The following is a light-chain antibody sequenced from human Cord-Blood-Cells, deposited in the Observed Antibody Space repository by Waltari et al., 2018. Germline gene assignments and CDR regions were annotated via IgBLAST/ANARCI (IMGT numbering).Light chain of an antibody. CDR1: SSDVGGYTY. V-gene: IGLV2-11*01. CDR2: DVS. J-gene: IGLJ1*01. CDR3: CPSAGRYPYV. Sequence: QSALTQPRSVSGSPGQSVTISCTGTSSDVGGYTYVSWYQQHPGKAPTLRIYDVSKRPSGAPARCPGSKPGNTASRTMYGIQAEDEAVYYSCPSAGRYPYVFRSWTKVTAL.